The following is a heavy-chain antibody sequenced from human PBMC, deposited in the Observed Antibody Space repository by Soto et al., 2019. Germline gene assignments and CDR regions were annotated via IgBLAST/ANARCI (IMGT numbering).Heavy chain of an antibody. CDR3: ARDDSSSWLEDYYYYGMDV. CDR1: GFTVSSND. D-gene: IGHD6-13*01. CDR2: IYSGGST. Sequence: EVQLVESGGGLIQPGGSLRLSCAASGFTVSSNDMSWVRQAPGKGLEWVSVIYSGGSTYYADSVKGRFTISRDNSKNTVYLQMNSLRAEDTAVYYCARDDSSSWLEDYYYYGMDVWGQGTTVTVSS. V-gene: IGHV3-53*01. J-gene: IGHJ6*02.